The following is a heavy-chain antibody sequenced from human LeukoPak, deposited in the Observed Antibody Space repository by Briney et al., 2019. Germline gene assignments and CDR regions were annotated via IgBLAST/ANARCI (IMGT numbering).Heavy chain of an antibody. J-gene: IGHJ4*02. Sequence: SSETLSLTCTVSGGSISSYYWSWIRQPPGKGLEWIGYIYYSGSTTYNPSLKSRVTISVDTSKNQFSLRLSSVTAADTAVYYCARVQYYYGSGFDSWGQGTLVTVSS. CDR2: IYYSGST. V-gene: IGHV4-59*01. D-gene: IGHD3-10*01. CDR1: GGSISSYY. CDR3: ARVQYYYGSGFDS.